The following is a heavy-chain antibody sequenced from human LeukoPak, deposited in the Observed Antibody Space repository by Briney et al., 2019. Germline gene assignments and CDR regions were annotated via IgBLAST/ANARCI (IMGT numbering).Heavy chain of an antibody. D-gene: IGHD3-3*01. V-gene: IGHV4-61*02. CDR3: ARVFIRALYYMDV. CDR2: IYTSGST. J-gene: IGHJ6*03. Sequence: SQTLSLTCTVSGGSISSGSYYWSWIRQPAGKGLEWIGRIYTSGSTNYNPSLKSRVIISVDTSKNQFSLKLSSVTAADTAVYYCARVFIRALYYMDVWGKGTTVTVSS. CDR1: GGSISSGSYY.